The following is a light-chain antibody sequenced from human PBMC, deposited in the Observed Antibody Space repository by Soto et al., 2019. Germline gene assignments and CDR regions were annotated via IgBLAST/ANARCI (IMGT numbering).Light chain of an antibody. CDR3: SSYTSSNTLEV. V-gene: IGLV2-14*01. Sequence: QSALIQPASVSGSPGQPITISCTGTSRDVGGSNYVSWYQHHPHRAPKLLIYEVSYRPSGVSSRFSGSKSGNTASLTISGLQAEEDADYYCSSYTSSNTLEVFGVGTKVTVL. J-gene: IGLJ1*01. CDR1: SRDVGGSNY. CDR2: EVS.